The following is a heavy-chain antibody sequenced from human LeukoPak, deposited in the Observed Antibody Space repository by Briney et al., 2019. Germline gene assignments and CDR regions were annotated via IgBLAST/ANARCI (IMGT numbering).Heavy chain of an antibody. J-gene: IGHJ4*02. Sequence: SETLSLTCTVSGDSISSYYWSWIRQPAGKGLEWIGRIHPSGSTNYNPSLKSRVTLSVDTSKNQFSLKLTSVTAADTAVYYCARGDSSGHPAFDYWGQGTLVTVSS. CDR3: ARGDSSGHPAFDY. CDR1: GDSISSYY. D-gene: IGHD3-22*01. V-gene: IGHV4-4*07. CDR2: IHPSGST.